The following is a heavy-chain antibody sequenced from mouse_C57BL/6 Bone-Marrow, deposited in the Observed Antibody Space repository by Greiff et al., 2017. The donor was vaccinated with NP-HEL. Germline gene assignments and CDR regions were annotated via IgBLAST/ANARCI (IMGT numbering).Heavy chain of an antibody. CDR1: GYTFTSYW. V-gene: IGHV1-61*01. D-gene: IGHD1-1*01. Sequence: QVQLQQPGAELVRPGSSVKLSCKASGYTFTSYWMDWVKQRPGQGLEWIGNIYPSDSETHYNQKFKDKATLTVDKSSSTAYMQLSSLTSEDSAVYYCARRGFRITTVVAPYYAMDYWGQGTSVTVSS. CDR2: IYPSDSET. J-gene: IGHJ4*01. CDR3: ARRGFRITTVVAPYYAMDY.